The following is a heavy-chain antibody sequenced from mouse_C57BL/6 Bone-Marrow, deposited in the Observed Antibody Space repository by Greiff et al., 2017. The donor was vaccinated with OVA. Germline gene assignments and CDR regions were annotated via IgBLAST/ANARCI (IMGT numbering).Heavy chain of an antibody. CDR2: ILPGSGST. J-gene: IGHJ3*01. V-gene: IGHV1-9*01. Sequence: QVQLQQSGAELMKPGASVKLSCKATGYTFTGYWIEWVKQRPGHGLEWIGEILPGSGSTNYNEKFKGKATFTADTSSNTAYMQLSSLTTEDSAINYCARRRGRNYGFAYWGQGTLVTVSA. CDR1: GYTFTGYW. D-gene: IGHD1-1*01. CDR3: ARRRGRNYGFAY.